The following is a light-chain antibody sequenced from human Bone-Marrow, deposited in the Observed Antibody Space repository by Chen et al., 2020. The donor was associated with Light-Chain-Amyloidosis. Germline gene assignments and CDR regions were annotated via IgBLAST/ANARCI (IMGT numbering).Light chain of an antibody. V-gene: IGLV3-25*03. CDR1: DLPTKY. CDR3: QSADSSGTYEVI. Sequence: SYELTQPPSVSVSPGRTARITCSGDDLPTKYAYWYQQKPGQAPVLVIHRDTERPSGISERFSGSSSGRTATLNISGVQAEDGADYHCQSADSSGTYEVIFGGGTKLTVL. CDR2: RDT. J-gene: IGLJ2*01.